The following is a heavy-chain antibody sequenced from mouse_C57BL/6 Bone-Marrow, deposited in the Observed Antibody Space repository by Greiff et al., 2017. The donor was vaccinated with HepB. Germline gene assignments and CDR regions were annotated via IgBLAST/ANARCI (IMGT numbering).Heavy chain of an antibody. D-gene: IGHD2-14*01. CDR3: ARWGGTGY. CDR2: SYPGDGDT. V-gene: IGHV1-82*01. Sequence: QVQLQQSGPELVKPGASVKISCKASGYAFSSSWMNWVKQRPGKGLEWIGRSYPGDGDTNYNGKFKGKATLTADKSSSTAYMQLSSLTSEDSAVYFCARWGGTGYWGQGTTLTVSS. CDR1: GYAFSSSW. J-gene: IGHJ2*01.